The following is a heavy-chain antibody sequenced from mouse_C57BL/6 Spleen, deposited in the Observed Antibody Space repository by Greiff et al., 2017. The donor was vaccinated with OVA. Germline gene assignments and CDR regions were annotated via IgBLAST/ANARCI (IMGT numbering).Heavy chain of an antibody. V-gene: IGHV1-81*01. CDR2: IYPRSGNT. J-gene: IGHJ1*03. Sequence: VKLMESGAELARPGASVKLSCKASGYTFTSYGISWVKQRTGQGLEWIGEIYPRSGNTYYNEKFKGKATLTADKSSSTAYMELRSLTSEDSAVYFCARDYYYGSSYGYFDVWGTGTTVTVSS. D-gene: IGHD1-1*01. CDR3: ARDYYYGSSYGYFDV. CDR1: GYTFTSYG.